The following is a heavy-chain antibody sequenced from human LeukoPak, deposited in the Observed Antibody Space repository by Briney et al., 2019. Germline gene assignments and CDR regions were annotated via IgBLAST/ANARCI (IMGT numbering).Heavy chain of an antibody. D-gene: IGHD3-3*01. J-gene: IGHJ4*02. Sequence: SVKVSCKASGFTFTSSAMQWLRQARGQRLEWIGWIVVGSGNTNYAQKFQERVTITRDMSTSTAYMELSSLRSEDTAVYYCAAARFLEWPFDYWGQGTLVTVSS. CDR3: AAARFLEWPFDY. CDR1: GFTFTSSA. V-gene: IGHV1-58*02. CDR2: IVVGSGNT.